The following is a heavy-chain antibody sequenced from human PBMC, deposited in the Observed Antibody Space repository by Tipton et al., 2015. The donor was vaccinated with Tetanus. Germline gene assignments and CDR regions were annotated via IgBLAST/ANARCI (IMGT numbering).Heavy chain of an antibody. CDR2: ISGSGDST. CDR3: VKDGADKLDY. Sequence: SLRLSCAASGFTFSSYGMSWVRQAPAKGLEWVSGISGSGDSTYYADSVKGRFTISRDNSKLYLQMNSLGAEDRAVYYCVKDGADKLDYWGQGTLVTVSS. D-gene: IGHD3-16*01. V-gene: IGHV3-23*01. J-gene: IGHJ4*02. CDR1: GFTFSSYG.